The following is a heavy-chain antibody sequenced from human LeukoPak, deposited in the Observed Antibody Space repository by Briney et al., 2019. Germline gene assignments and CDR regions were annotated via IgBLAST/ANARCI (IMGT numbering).Heavy chain of an antibody. D-gene: IGHD3-22*01. Sequence: GGSLRLSCAASGITVSRYWMSWVRQTPGGGLEWVAKIKQDGSETYYVESVKGRFAISRDNAKNSLYLQMNSLRAEDTAVYYCARDYGSYNYDRSGFLVGSHWGCYFDCWGQGTLVTVSS. CDR2: IKQDGSET. CDR3: ARDYGSYNYDRSGFLVGSHWGCYFDC. CDR1: GITVSRYW. V-gene: IGHV3-7*01. J-gene: IGHJ4*02.